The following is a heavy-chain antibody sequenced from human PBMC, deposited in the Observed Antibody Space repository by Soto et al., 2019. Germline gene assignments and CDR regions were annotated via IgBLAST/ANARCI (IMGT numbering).Heavy chain of an antibody. CDR3: ARDRYCSGGSCFGGSKHAAY. J-gene: IGHJ4*02. D-gene: IGHD2-15*01. Sequence: QVQLVQSGAEVKKPGASVKVSCKASGYTFTSYGISWVRQAPGQGLEWMGWISAYNGNTNYAQKLQGRVTMTTDTSTSTAYMELRSLRSDDTAVYYCARDRYCSGGSCFGGSKHAAYWGQVTLVTVSS. V-gene: IGHV1-18*01. CDR1: GYTFTSYG. CDR2: ISAYNGNT.